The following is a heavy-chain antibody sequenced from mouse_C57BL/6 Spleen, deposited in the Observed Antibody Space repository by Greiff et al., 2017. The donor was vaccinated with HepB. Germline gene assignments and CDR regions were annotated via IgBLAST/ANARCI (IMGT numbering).Heavy chain of an antibody. J-gene: IGHJ1*03. CDR2: IYPGSGNT. D-gene: IGHD1-1*01. V-gene: IGHV1-66*01. CDR1: GYSFTSYY. CDR3: ASHYGSSFWYFDV. Sequence: QVQLQQSGPELVKPGASVKISCKASGYSFTSYYIHWVKQRPGQGLEWIGWIYPGSGNTKYNEKFKGKATLTADTSSSTAYMQLSSLTSEDSAVYYCASHYGSSFWYFDVWGTGTTVTVSS.